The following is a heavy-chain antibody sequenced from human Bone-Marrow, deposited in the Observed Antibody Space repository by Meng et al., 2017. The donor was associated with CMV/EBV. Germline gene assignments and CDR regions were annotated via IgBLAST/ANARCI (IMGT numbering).Heavy chain of an antibody. CDR2: ISSTSSYI. V-gene: IGHV3-21*01. CDR1: GFTFNRSL. Sequence: RGSLRLSCEASGFTFNRSLMNWVRQAPGKGLEWVASISSTSSYIYYADSVQGRFTISRDNAKNSLYLQMNRLRAEDQAIYYWCHLLPGGGGFDDRGQGALVTVSS. D-gene: IGHD2-2*01. CDR3: CHLLPGGGGFDD. J-gene: IGHJ4*02.